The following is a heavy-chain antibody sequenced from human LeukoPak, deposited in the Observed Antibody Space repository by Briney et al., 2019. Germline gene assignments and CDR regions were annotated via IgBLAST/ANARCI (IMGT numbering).Heavy chain of an antibody. CDR2: ISKDGNNK. CDR1: GFSFNSYA. V-gene: IGHV3-30-3*01. J-gene: IGHJ4*02. D-gene: IGHD3-10*01. Sequence: GGSLRLSCVASGFSFNSYALHWARQAPGKGLEWVAVISKDGNNKYYADSVKGRFTISRDNSNDTLSLQMNGLRVEDTAIYHCARPDDSESFYRANHYWGRGTLVTVS. CDR3: ARPDDSESFYRANHY.